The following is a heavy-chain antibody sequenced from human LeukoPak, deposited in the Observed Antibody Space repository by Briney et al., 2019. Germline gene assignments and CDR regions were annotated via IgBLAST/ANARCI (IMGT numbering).Heavy chain of an antibody. CDR3: AKRSDYGSNGNYFDS. D-gene: IGHD4-23*01. Sequence: PGGSLRLSCAASEFTFSNYAMHWVRQAPGKGLAWVAVISYDGNSKSYANSVKGRFTISRDNSKNTLYLQMNSLRAEDTAVYYCAKRSDYGSNGNYFDSWGQGTPVTVSS. J-gene: IGHJ4*02. CDR2: ISYDGNSK. CDR1: EFTFSNYA. V-gene: IGHV3-30-3*02.